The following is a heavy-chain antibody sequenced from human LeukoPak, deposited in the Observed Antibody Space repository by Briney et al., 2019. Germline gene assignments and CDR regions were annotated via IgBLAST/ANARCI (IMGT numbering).Heavy chain of an antibody. CDR2: IYTSGST. CDR3: ARAVSGYHRPAFDI. J-gene: IGHJ3*02. V-gene: IGHV4-61*02. CDR1: GGSISSGSYY. Sequence: SETLSLTCTVSGGSISSGSYYWSWIRQPAGKGLEWIVRIYTSGSTNYKPSLKSRVTISVDTSKNQFSLKLSSVTAADTAVYYCARAVSGYHRPAFDIWGQGTMVTVSS. D-gene: IGHD5-12*01.